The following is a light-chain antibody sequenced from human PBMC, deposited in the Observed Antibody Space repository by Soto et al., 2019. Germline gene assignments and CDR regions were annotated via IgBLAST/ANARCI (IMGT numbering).Light chain of an antibody. CDR2: AAS. CDR1: QGVGSN. V-gene: IGKV3-15*01. CDR3: QQYKNWPPVT. Sequence: ETVMTQSPATLSVSPGESATLSCRASQGVGSNLAWYQQKPGQAPRLLIYAASTRATGIPARFSGSGSGTEFTLTISSLQSEDFALYYCQQYKNWPPVTFGGGTKVEIK. J-gene: IGKJ4*01.